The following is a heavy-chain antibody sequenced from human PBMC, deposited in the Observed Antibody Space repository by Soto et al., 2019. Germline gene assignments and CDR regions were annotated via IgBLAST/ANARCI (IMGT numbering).Heavy chain of an antibody. J-gene: IGHJ5*02. D-gene: IGHD5-18*01. Sequence: ASVKVSCKASGYTFTSYAMHWVRQAPGQRLEWMGWINAGNGNTKYSQKFQGRVTITADKSTSTAYMELSSLRSEDTAVYYCARDSSDTAMADNWFDPWGQGTLVTVS. CDR3: ARDSSDTAMADNWFDP. V-gene: IGHV1-3*01. CDR1: GYTFTSYA. CDR2: INAGNGNT.